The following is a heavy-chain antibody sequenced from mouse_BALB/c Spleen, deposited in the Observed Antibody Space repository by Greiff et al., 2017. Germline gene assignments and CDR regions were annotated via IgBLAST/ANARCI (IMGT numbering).Heavy chain of an antibody. CDR3: AGDVYYCGSSYPWFAY. Sequence: VQVVESGAELAKPGASVKMSCKASGYTFTSYWMHWVKQRPGQGLEWIGYINPSTGYTEYNQKFKDKATLTADKSSSTAYMQLSSLTSEDSAVYYCAGDVYYCGSSYPWFAYWGQGTLVTVSA. CDR2: INPSTGYT. J-gene: IGHJ3*01. D-gene: IGHD1-1*01. V-gene: IGHV1-7*01. CDR1: GYTFTSYW.